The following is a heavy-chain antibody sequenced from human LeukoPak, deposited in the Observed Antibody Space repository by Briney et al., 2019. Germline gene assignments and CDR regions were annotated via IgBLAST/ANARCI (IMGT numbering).Heavy chain of an antibody. J-gene: IGHJ5*02. CDR2: INHSGST. CDR3: ARGGGARGAFDP. V-gene: IGHV4-34*01. Sequence: SETLSLTCAVYGGSFSGYYWSWIRQPPGKGLEWIGEINHSGSTNYSPSLKSRVTISVDTSKNQFSLKLSSVTAADTAVYYCARGGGARGAFDPWGQGTLVTVSS. CDR1: GGSFSGYY. D-gene: IGHD1-26*01.